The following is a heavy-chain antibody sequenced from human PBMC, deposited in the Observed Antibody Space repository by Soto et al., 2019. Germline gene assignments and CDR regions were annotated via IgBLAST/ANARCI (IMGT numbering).Heavy chain of an antibody. V-gene: IGHV1-8*01. Sequence: QVQLVQSGAEVKKPGASVKVSCKASGYTFTSYDINWVRQATGQGLEWMGWMNPNSGNTGYAQKFQGRVTMTRNTSISTAYMELSSLRSEDTAVYYCARWPDGSYYYGMDVWGQGPTVTVSS. CDR1: GYTFTSYD. D-gene: IGHD2-2*03. CDR3: ARWPDGSYYYGMDV. CDR2: MNPNSGNT. J-gene: IGHJ6*02.